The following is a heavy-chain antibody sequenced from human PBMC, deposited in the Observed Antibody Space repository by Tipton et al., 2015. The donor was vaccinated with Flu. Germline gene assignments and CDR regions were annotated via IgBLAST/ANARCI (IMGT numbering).Heavy chain of an antibody. CDR2: IHRSGST. V-gene: IGHV4-38-2*01. CDR3: ARADNSGYYGWPYYFDY. Sequence: TLSLTCAVSGDSIRNDYFWGWIRQPPGKGLEWIATIHRSGSTKYNPSLKTRVTISLDKSKNRFSLRLSSVTAADTAVYYCARADNSGYYGWPYYFDYWGQGTLVTVSS. J-gene: IGHJ4*02. CDR1: GDSIRNDYF. D-gene: IGHD3-22*01.